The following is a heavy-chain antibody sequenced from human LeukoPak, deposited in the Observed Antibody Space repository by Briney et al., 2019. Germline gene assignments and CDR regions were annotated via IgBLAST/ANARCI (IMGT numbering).Heavy chain of an antibody. CDR3: ANQYSYGLFDY. D-gene: IGHD5-18*01. CDR1: GFTFSSYW. J-gene: IGHJ4*02. Sequence: PGGSLRLSCAASGFTFSSYWMHWVRQAPGKGLVWVSCISSDGSATSYADSVKGRFTISRNNARNTLYLQMNSLRVEDAAVHYCANQYSYGLFDYWGQGTLVTVSS. V-gene: IGHV3-74*01. CDR2: ISSDGSAT.